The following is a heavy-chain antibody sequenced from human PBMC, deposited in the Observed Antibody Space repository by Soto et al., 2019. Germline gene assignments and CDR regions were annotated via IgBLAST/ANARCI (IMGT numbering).Heavy chain of an antibody. V-gene: IGHV1-18*01. D-gene: IGHD1-1*01. CDR1: GYGFTTYG. J-gene: IGHJ4*02. CDR3: ARGRYGDY. CDR2: ISAHNGNT. Sequence: QVHLVQSGAEVKKPGASVKVSCKGSGYGFTTYGITWVRQAPGQGLEWMAWISAHNGNTNYAQKLQGRVTVTRDTSTSIAYMELRSQRPDDRAVYYCARGRYGDYWGQGALVTVSS.